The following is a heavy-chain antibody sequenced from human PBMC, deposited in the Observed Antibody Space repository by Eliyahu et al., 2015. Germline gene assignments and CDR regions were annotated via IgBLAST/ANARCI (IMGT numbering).Heavy chain of an antibody. Sequence: QVQLVQSGAEVRKPGASVKVSCKASGYSFTGYYIHWVRQAPGQGLAWMAWINPXTGGTTYARKFQGKVTLTRDTSISTAYMELSRLTSNDTAIYFCAASVAILGDDAFDVWGQGTLVTVSS. CDR1: GYSFTGYY. J-gene: IGHJ3*01. V-gene: IGHV1-2*02. CDR2: INPXTGGT. CDR3: AASVAILGDDAFDV. D-gene: IGHD2-21*01.